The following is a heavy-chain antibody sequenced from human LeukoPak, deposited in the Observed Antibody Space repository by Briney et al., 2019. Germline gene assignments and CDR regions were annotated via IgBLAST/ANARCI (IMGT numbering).Heavy chain of an antibody. D-gene: IGHD5/OR15-5a*01. CDR1: DYSISNDYY. CDR3: ARVSIVSTNNDAFDI. CDR2: ISHSGTT. V-gene: IGHV4-38-2*01. J-gene: IGHJ3*02. Sequence: PSETPSLTCAVSDYSISNDYYWGWVRQPPGNGLEWIGSISHSGTTYYNPSLKSRVSISVDTSKKQFSLKLSSVTAADTAVYYCARVSIVSTNNDAFDIWGQGTMASVSS.